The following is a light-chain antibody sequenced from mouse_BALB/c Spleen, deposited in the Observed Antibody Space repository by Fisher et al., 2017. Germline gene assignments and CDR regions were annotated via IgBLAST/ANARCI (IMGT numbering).Light chain of an antibody. Sequence: DIVLTQSPAIMSASLGEKVTMTCRASSSVSSSYLHWYQQKPGSSPRLWIYDTSNLVSGVPARFSGSGSGTSYSLTINSMEAEDAATYYCQQWSSNPLTFGAGTKLELK. J-gene: IGKJ5*01. CDR3: QQWSSNPLT. CDR2: DTS. V-gene: IGKV4-57-1*01. CDR1: SSVSSSY.